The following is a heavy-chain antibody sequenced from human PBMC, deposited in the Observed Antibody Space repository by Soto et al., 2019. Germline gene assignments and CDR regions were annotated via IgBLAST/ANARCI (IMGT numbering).Heavy chain of an antibody. CDR2: IYYSGST. Sequence: QVQLQESGPGLVKPSQTLSLTCTVSGGSISSGGYYWSWIRQHPGKGLELIGYIYYSGSTYYNPSLQSRVTLSVDTSKNQFSLKLSSVTAADTAVYYCACDDVLGFFDYWGQGTLVTVSS. CDR1: GGSISSGGYY. J-gene: IGHJ4*02. V-gene: IGHV4-31*03. D-gene: IGHD3-16*01. CDR3: ACDDVLGFFDY.